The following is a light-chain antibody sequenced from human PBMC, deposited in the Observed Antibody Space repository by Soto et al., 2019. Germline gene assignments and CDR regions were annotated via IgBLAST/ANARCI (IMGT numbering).Light chain of an antibody. CDR1: QRVRSN. J-gene: IGKJ1*01. V-gene: IGKV3-15*01. Sequence: EIVMTQSPATLSVSPGERATLSCRARQRVRSNLAWYQQQPGQAPRLLIYAASTRPTGIPVRFSGSGTGTEFTLPISSLQSEDFAVYYCKHYNSCPSWTFGQGTKVEIK. CDR2: AAS. CDR3: KHYNSCPSWT.